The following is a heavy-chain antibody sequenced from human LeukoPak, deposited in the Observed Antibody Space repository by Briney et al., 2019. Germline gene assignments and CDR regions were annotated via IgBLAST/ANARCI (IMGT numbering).Heavy chain of an antibody. CDR2: IYYSGST. D-gene: IGHD6-19*01. J-gene: IGHJ6*02. V-gene: IGHV4-59*01. Sequence: SETLSLTCTVSGGSISSYYWSWIRQPPGKGLEWIGYIYYSGSTNYNPSLKSRVTISVDTSKNQFSLKLSSVTAADTAVYYCARGDGAVAGRVYYGMDVWGQGTTVTVSS. CDR3: ARGDGAVAGRVYYGMDV. CDR1: GGSISSYY.